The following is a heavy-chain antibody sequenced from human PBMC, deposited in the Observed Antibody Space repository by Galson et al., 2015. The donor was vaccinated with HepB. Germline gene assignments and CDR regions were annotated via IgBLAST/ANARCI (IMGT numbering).Heavy chain of an antibody. CDR1: GFTFSSYA. CDR2: ISYDGSNK. J-gene: IGHJ3*02. CDR3: ARGEVTMIVVVIAHAFDI. V-gene: IGHV3-30*04. Sequence: LRLSCAASGFTFSSYAMHWVRQAPGKGLEWVAVISYDGSNKYYADSVKGRFTISRDNSKNTLYLQMNSLRAEDTAVSYCARGEVTMIVVVIAHAFDIWGQGTMVTVSS. D-gene: IGHD3-22*01.